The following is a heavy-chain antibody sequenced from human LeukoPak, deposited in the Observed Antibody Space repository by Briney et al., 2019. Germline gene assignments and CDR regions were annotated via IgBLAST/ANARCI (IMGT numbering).Heavy chain of an antibody. CDR2: ISGSGGST. Sequence: GGSLRLSCAASGFIFSSYAMSWVRQAPGKGLEWVSAISGSGGSTYYADSVKGRFTISRDNSKNTLYLQMNSLRVEDTAVYYCARVPVSSPWSDFWGQGTLVTVSS. CDR3: ARVPVSSPWSDF. V-gene: IGHV3-23*01. J-gene: IGHJ4*02. D-gene: IGHD6-13*01. CDR1: GFIFSSYA.